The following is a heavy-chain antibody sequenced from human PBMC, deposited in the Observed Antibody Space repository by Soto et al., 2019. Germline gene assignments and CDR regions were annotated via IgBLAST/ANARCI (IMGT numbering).Heavy chain of an antibody. CDR3: ARVQYSSGSFRWFDP. V-gene: IGHV4-4*07. Sequence: SETLSLTCTVSGGSISGYYWSWIRQPAGKGLEYIGRVYSSGSTNYSPSLNSRVTMSVDTSQNQFSLELSSVTAADTAVYYCARVQYSSGSFRWFDPWGQGTLVNVSS. CDR2: VYSSGST. D-gene: IGHD6-19*01. CDR1: GGSISGYY. J-gene: IGHJ5*02.